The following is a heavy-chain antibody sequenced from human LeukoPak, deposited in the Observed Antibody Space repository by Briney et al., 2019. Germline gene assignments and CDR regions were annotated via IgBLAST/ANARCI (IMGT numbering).Heavy chain of an antibody. Sequence: SVKVSCKASVGTFSSYTISWVRQAPGQGLEWMGRIIPILGIANYAQKLQGRVTITADKSTSTAYMELSSLRSEDTAVYYCARDPPERDEYQLLSNWFDPWGQGTLVTVSS. CDR2: IIPILGIA. D-gene: IGHD2-2*01. V-gene: IGHV1-69*04. CDR3: ARDPPERDEYQLLSNWFDP. CDR1: VGTFSSYT. J-gene: IGHJ5*02.